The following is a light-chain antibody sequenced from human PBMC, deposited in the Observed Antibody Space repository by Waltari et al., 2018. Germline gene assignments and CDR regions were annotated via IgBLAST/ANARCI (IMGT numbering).Light chain of an antibody. CDR1: NIGSKS. CDR3: QVWDSSSDHVV. V-gene: IGLV3-21*02. CDR2: DDS. J-gene: IGLJ2*01. Sequence: SYVLTQPPSVSVAPGQTARITCGGNNIGSKSVHWYQQKPGQAPVLVVYDDSGRPSGIPARFSGSNSGNTATLTISRVEAGDEADYYCQVWDSSSDHVVFGGGTKLTVL.